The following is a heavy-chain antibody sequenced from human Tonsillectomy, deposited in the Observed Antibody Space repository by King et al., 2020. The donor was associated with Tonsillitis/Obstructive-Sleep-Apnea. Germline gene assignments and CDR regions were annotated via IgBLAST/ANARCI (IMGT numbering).Heavy chain of an antibody. CDR2: IYWDDAN. J-gene: IGHJ4*02. V-gene: IGHV2-5*02. Sequence: TLKESGPTLVKPTQTLTLTCTFSGFSLSTSGVGVGWIRQPPGKALELLALIYWDDANRYSPSLKNRLTITKDTSKNQVILTMTNMDPVDTAAYYCAHRRDHKRAFDYWGQGTLVTVSS. CDR3: AHRRDHKRAFDY. CDR1: GFSLSTSGVG. D-gene: IGHD1-14*01.